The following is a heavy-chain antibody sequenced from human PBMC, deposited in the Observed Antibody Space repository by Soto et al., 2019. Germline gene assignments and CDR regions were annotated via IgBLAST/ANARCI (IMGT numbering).Heavy chain of an antibody. Sequence: KSSETLSLTCTVSGYSVSSRNYYWSWIRQSPGKGLEWIGYIYYSGSTNYNPSLKSRVTISLDTSKNQFSLKLSSVTAADTAVYYCARDTLTATALLGYFDYWGQGTLVTVSS. V-gene: IGHV4-61*01. CDR3: ARDTLTATALLGYFDY. D-gene: IGHD1-20*01. CDR1: GYSVSSRNYY. J-gene: IGHJ4*02. CDR2: IYYSGST.